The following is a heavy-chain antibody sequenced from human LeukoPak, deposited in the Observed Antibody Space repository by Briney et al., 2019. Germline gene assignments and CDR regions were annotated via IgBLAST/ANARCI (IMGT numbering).Heavy chain of an antibody. J-gene: IGHJ4*02. Sequence: PVGSLRLSCATSGFTFGHYAMSWVRQVPGRGLEWAASISSRGDATYIADSVKGRFTITRDNSKNTLYLQMNSRRAEDTAVYYCAKVDSSGWYAQLDYWGEGTLVTVSS. D-gene: IGHD6-19*01. CDR1: GFTFGHYA. CDR2: ISSRGDAT. CDR3: AKVDSSGWYAQLDY. V-gene: IGHV3-23*01.